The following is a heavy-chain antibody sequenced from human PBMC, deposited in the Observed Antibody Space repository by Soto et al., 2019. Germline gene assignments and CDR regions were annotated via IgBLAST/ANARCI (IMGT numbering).Heavy chain of an antibody. Sequence: EVQLVETGGGLIQPGGSLRLSCAASGFTVTNDYMTWVRQAPGKGLEWVSVIYFSTYYADSVKGRFTISRDNSKNTLYLQMNSRRAEDTAVYYCARSPGKSWLQDWGQGTLVTVSS. D-gene: IGHD5-12*01. V-gene: IGHV3-53*02. J-gene: IGHJ4*02. CDR3: ARSPGKSWLQD. CDR2: IYFST. CDR1: GFTVTNDY.